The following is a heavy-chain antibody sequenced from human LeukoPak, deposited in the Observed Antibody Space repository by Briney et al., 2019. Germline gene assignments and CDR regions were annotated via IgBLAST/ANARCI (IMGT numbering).Heavy chain of an antibody. CDR1: GGTFSSYA. D-gene: IGHD5-12*01. CDR2: INPNSGGT. Sequence: ASVKVSCKASGGTFSSYAISWVRQAPGQGLEWMGWINPNSGGTNYAQKFQGRVTMTRDTSISTAYMELSRLRSDDTAVYYCARTYGGYGQFDYWGQGTLVTVSS. V-gene: IGHV1-2*02. J-gene: IGHJ4*02. CDR3: ARTYGGYGQFDY.